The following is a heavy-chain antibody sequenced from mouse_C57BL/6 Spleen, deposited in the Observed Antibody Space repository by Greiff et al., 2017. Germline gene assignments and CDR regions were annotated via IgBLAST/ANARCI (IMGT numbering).Heavy chain of an antibody. D-gene: IGHD1-1*01. CDR1: GYTFTSYW. Sequence: QVQLQQSGAELVKPGASVKMSCKASGYTFTSYWITWVKQRPGQGLEWIGDIYPGSGSTNYNEKFKSKATLTVETSSSTAYMQLSSLTSEDSAVYYCARNYYGSSPFDYWGQGTTLTVSS. CDR2: IYPGSGST. V-gene: IGHV1-55*01. J-gene: IGHJ2*01. CDR3: ARNYYGSSPFDY.